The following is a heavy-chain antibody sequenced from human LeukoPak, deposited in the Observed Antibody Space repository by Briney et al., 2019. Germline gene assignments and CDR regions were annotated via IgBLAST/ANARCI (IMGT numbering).Heavy chain of an antibody. D-gene: IGHD5-18*01. CDR1: GYTFTGYY. CDR3: ARDFVDTDMGYVGFGSAFDI. J-gene: IGHJ3*02. Sequence: ASVKVSCKASGYTFTGYYMHWVRQAPGQGLEWMGWIDPNSGDTNYAQKFQGRVTMTRETSISTAYMELSRLRSDDTAVYYCARDFVDTDMGYVGFGSAFDIWGQGTIVTVSS. CDR2: IDPNSGDT. V-gene: IGHV1-2*02.